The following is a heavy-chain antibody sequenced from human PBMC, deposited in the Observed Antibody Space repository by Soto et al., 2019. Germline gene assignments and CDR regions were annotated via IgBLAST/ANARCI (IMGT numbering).Heavy chain of an antibody. Sequence: SETLSLTCSVSGVTMSYGAYSWNWIRQSPGKGLEWLGYISHLETTYYNPSLKSRVTISVDTSKNQFSLKLSSVTAADTAVYYCARDARYYDFWSGYYNPPPDAFDIWGQGTMVTVSS. CDR2: ISHLETT. CDR3: ARDARYYDFWSGYYNPPPDAFDI. D-gene: IGHD3-3*01. J-gene: IGHJ3*02. V-gene: IGHV4-30-2*06. CDR1: GVTMSYGAYS.